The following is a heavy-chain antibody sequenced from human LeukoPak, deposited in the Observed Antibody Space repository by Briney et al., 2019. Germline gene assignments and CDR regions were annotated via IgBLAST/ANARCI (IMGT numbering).Heavy chain of an antibody. CDR1: GFTFSSYG. J-gene: IGHJ6*03. CDR2: IWYDGSNK. D-gene: IGHD2-2*01. Sequence: TGGSLRLSCAASGFTFSSYGMHWVRQAPGKGLEWVAVIWYDGSNKYYADSVKGRFTISRDNSKNTLYLQMNSLRAEDTAVYYCAKSGVVVVPAADSRKYYYYYYYMDVWGKGTTVTVSS. CDR3: AKSGVVVVPAADSRKYYYYYYYMDV. V-gene: IGHV3-33*06.